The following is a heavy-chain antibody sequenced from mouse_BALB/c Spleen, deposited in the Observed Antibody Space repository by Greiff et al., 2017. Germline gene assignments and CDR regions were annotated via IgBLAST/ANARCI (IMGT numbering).Heavy chain of an antibody. CDR2: ISNGGGST. J-gene: IGHJ3*01. CDR3: ARRGAYYGNYAWFAY. CDR1: GFTFSSYT. Sequence: EVKLMESGGGLVQPGGSLKLSCAASGFTFSSYTMSWVRQTPEKRLEWVAYISNGGGSTYYPDTVKGRFTISRDNAKNTLYLQMSSLKSEDTAMYYCARRGAYYGNYAWFAYWGQGTLVTVSA. V-gene: IGHV5-12-2*01. D-gene: IGHD2-10*01.